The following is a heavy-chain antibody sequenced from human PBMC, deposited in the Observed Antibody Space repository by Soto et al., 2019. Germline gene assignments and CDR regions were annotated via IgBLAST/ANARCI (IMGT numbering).Heavy chain of an antibody. D-gene: IGHD5-12*01. CDR3: AREVLANSGYDGSRLDY. CDR2: IYYSGST. CDR1: GGSISSSSYY. V-gene: IGHV4-39*02. J-gene: IGHJ4*02. Sequence: QLQLQESGPGLVKPSETLSLTCTVSGGSISSSSYYWGWIRQPPGKGLEWIGSIYYSGSTYYNPSLKSRVTISVDTSKNQFSLKLSSVTAADTAVYYCAREVLANSGYDGSRLDYWGQGTLVTVSS.